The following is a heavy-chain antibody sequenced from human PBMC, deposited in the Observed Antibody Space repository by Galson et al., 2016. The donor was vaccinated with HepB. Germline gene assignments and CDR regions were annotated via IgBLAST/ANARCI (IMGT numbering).Heavy chain of an antibody. CDR2: ISYDGNKK. CDR1: GFTFSTYA. CDR3: ARGGGYYYFDY. D-gene: IGHD2-21*01. Sequence: SLRLSCAASGFTFSTYAMHWVRQAPGKGLEWVAVISYDGNKKYYAASVNGRFTIARANSENTLYLQMHSLRAEDTAVYYCARGGGYYYFDYWGRGNLVTVSS. J-gene: IGHJ4*02. V-gene: IGHV3-30-3*01.